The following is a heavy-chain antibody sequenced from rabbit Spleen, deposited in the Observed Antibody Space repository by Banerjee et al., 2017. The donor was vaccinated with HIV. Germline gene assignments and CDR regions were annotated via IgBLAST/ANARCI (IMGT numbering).Heavy chain of an antibody. V-gene: IGHV1S45*01. J-gene: IGHJ4*01. Sequence: QEQLVESGGGLVQPEGSLTLTCTASGFSFNVDYVLCWVRQAPGKGLEWICCISTTSGGTRYANWAKCRFSISKTSSTTVTLQMTSLTAADTATYFCARGAGYGGYGYAFNLWGPGTLVTVS. D-gene: IGHD6-1*01. CDR3: ARGAGYGGYGYAFNL. CDR1: GFSFNVDYV. CDR2: ISTTSGGT.